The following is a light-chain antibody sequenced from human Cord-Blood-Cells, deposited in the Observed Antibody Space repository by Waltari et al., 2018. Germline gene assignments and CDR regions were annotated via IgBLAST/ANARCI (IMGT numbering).Light chain of an antibody. Sequence: QSALTQPRSVSGSPGQSVTISCPGTSSDVGCYNYVPWYQQHPGKAPKLMIYDVSKRPSGVPDRFSGSKSGNTASLTISGLQAEDEADYYCCSYAGSSYVFGTGTKVTVL. V-gene: IGLV2-11*01. CDR3: CSYAGSSYV. J-gene: IGLJ1*01. CDR2: DVS. CDR1: SSDVGCYNY.